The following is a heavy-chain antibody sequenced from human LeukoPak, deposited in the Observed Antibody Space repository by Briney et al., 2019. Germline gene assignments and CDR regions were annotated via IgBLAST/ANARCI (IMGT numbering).Heavy chain of an antibody. CDR1: GFAFSSYA. Sequence: GGSLRLSCAASGFAFSSYAMSWVRQAPGKGLEWVSALSGSGGTTYYADSVKGWFTISRDNSKNTLSLQMNSLRAEDTAIYYCAKDLSGSYDYWGQGTLVTVSS. V-gene: IGHV3-23*01. CDR3: AKDLSGSYDY. J-gene: IGHJ4*02. CDR2: LSGSGGTT. D-gene: IGHD1-26*01.